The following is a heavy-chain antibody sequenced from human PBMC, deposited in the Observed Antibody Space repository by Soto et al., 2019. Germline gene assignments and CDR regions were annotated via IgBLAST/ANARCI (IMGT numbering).Heavy chain of an antibody. J-gene: IGHJ5*02. CDR2: INSDGSST. CDR1: GFTFSSYW. Sequence: LRLSCAASGFTFSSYWMHWVRQAPGKGLVWVSRINSDGSSTSYADSVKGRFTISRDNAKNTLYLQMNSLRAEDTAVYYCAREVVYAGWFDPWGQGTLVTVSS. D-gene: IGHD2-8*02. V-gene: IGHV3-74*01. CDR3: AREVVYAGWFDP.